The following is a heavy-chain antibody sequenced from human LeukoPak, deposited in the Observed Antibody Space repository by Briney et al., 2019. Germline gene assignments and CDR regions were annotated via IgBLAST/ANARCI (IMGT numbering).Heavy chain of an antibody. D-gene: IGHD3-10*01. J-gene: IGHJ4*02. CDR1: GGSVSSGSYY. CDR2: IYYSGST. V-gene: IGHV4-61*01. CDR3: ARAKRITMVRGAPFDY. Sequence: SETLSLTCTVSGGSVSSGSYYWSWIRQPPGTGLEWIGYIYYSGSTNYNPSLKSRVTISVDTSKNQFSLKLSSVTAVDTAVYYCARAKRITMVRGAPFDYWGQGTLVTVSS.